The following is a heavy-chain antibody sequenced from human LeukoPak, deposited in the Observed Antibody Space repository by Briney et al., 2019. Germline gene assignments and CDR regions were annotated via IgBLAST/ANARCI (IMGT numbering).Heavy chain of an antibody. CDR3: ARDRGDYYDSSGYYYWFDP. V-gene: IGHV1-3*01. CDR1: GYTFTSYA. Sequence: GASVKVSCTASGYTFTSYAMHWVRQAPGQRLEWVGWINAGNGNTKYSQKFQGRVTITRDTSASTAYMELSSLRSEDTAVYYCARDRGDYYDSSGYYYWFDPWGQGTLVTVSS. CDR2: INAGNGNT. D-gene: IGHD3-22*01. J-gene: IGHJ5*02.